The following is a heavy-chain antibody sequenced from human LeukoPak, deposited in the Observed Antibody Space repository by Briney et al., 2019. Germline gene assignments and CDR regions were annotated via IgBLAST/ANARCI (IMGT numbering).Heavy chain of an antibody. J-gene: IGHJ4*02. V-gene: IGHV4-59*01. CDR3: ARGVVIAPQTFDY. D-gene: IGHD2-21*01. Sequence: SETLSLTCTVSGESISGFYWTWIRQPPGKGLEWIGYIYYSGSTNYNPSLKSRVTISVDTSKNQFSLKLGSVTAADTAVYYCARGVVIAPQTFDYWGQGTLVTVSS. CDR2: IYYSGST. CDR1: GESISGFY.